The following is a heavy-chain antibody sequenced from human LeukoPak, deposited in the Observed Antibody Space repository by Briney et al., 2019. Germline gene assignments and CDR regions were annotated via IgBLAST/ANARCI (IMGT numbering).Heavy chain of an antibody. J-gene: IGHJ4*02. CDR3: ARGPTYQPIDY. CDR2: IHYSETA. CDR1: RGSISSGDYY. D-gene: IGHD2-2*01. V-gene: IGHV4-39*02. Sequence: SETLSLTCSVSRGSISSGDYYWGWIRQPPGRGLEWIASIHYSETAYYNPSLKSRVTISVDTSKNDFSLKLSSVTAADTAVYYCARGPTYQPIDYWGQGTLVTVSS.